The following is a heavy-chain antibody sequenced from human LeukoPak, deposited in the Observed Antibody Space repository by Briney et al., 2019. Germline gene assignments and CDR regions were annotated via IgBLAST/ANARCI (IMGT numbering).Heavy chain of an antibody. Sequence: GASVKVSCKASGYTFTGYYVHWVRQAPGQGLEWMGWINPNSGGTNYAQKFQGRVTMTRDTSISTAYMELSRLRSDDTAVYYCARVEDRGVIIGYWGQGTLVTVSS. J-gene: IGHJ4*02. CDR1: GYTFTGYY. D-gene: IGHD3-10*01. V-gene: IGHV1-2*02. CDR3: ARVEDRGVIIGY. CDR2: INPNSGGT.